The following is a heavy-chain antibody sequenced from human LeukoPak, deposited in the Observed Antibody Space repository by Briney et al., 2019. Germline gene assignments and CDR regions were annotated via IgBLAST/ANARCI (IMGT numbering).Heavy chain of an antibody. J-gene: IGHJ4*02. CDR3: ARIWFGELLYLYYFDY. D-gene: IGHD3-10*01. CDR2: INHSGST. V-gene: IGHV4-34*01. CDR1: GGSFSGYY. Sequence: SETLSLTCAVYGGSFSGYYWSWIRQPPGKGLEWIGEINHSGSTNYNPSLKSRVTISVDTSKNQFSLKLSSVTAADTAVYYCARIWFGELLYLYYFDYWGQGTLVTVSS.